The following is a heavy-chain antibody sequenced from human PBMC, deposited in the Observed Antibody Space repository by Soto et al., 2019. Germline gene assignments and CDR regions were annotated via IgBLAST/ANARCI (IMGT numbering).Heavy chain of an antibody. V-gene: IGHV3-30*18. J-gene: IGHJ6*02. CDR3: AKEDYEDRYCSGGSCYQMSYYYYGMDV. Sequence: GGSLRLSCAASGFTFSSYGMHWVRQAPGKGLEWVAVISYDGSNKYYADSVKGRFTISRDNSKNTLYLQMNSLRAEDTAVYYCAKEDYEDRYCSGGSCYQMSYYYYGMDVWGQGTTVTVSS. CDR2: ISYDGSNK. D-gene: IGHD2-15*01. CDR1: GFTFSSYG.